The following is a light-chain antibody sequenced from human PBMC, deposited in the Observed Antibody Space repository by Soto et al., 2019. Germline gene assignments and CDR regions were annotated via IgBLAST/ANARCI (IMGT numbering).Light chain of an antibody. CDR3: AAWDDSLSTLL. Sequence: QAVVTQPPSESGTPGQRVTISCFGRGSNIGKNAVNWYQQLPGAAPRLLIYINDQRPSGVPDRFSGSKSGTSASLAISGLQSEDEADYFCAAWDDSLSTLLFGGGTKLTVL. J-gene: IGLJ2*01. CDR1: GSNIGKNA. CDR2: IND. V-gene: IGLV1-44*01.